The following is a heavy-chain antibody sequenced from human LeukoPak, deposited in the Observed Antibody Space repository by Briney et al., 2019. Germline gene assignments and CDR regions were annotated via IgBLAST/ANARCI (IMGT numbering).Heavy chain of an antibody. CDR2: IHNSGST. V-gene: IGHV3-66*01. CDR3: AKDAGLMATGPYYYYYYMDV. CDR1: GFTVSYNF. D-gene: IGHD5-24*01. Sequence: GGSLRLSCAASGFTVSYNFMSWVRQAPGQGLAWVSVIHNSGSTFYADSVRGRFTISRDNSKNTLYLQMNSLRAEDTAVYYCAKDAGLMATGPYYYYYYMDVWGKGTTVTISS. J-gene: IGHJ6*03.